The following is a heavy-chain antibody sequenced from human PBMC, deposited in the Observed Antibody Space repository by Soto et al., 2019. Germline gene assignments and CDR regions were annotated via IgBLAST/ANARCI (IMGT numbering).Heavy chain of an antibody. CDR3: ARRERAAGTDWWFDP. V-gene: IGHV4-39*02. CDR2: IYYSGST. Sequence: QLQLQESGPGLVKPSETLSLTGTVSGGSISSSSFHWGWIRQPPGKGLEWIGSIYYSGSTYYSPSLKSRVTISVDTSKNHFSLRLSSVTAADKAVYYCARRERAAGTDWWFDPWGQGTLVTVSS. CDR1: GGSISSSSFH. D-gene: IGHD6-13*01. J-gene: IGHJ5*02.